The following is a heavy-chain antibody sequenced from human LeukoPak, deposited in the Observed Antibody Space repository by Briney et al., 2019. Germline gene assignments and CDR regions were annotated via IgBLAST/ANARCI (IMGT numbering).Heavy chain of an antibody. CDR1: GGSISTSNYY. V-gene: IGHV4-39*07. CDR2: IFYSGST. CDR3: ARRGITGTTYFDY. D-gene: IGHD1-7*01. J-gene: IGHJ4*02. Sequence: PSETLSLTCTVSGGSISTSNYYWGWIRQPPGKGLEWIGNIFYSGSTYYSPSLRSRVTISLDTSRNQFSLKLNSVTAADTAVYYCARRGITGTTYFDYWGQGTLVTVSS.